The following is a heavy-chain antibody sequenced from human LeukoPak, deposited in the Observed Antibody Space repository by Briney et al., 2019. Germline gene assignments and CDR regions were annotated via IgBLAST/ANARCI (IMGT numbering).Heavy chain of an antibody. CDR1: GFTFSNAW. Sequence: GGSLRLSCAASGFTFSNAWMSWVRQAPGKGLEWVGRIKSKTDGGTTDYAAPVKGRFTISRDDSKNTLYLQMNSLKTEDTAVYYCTTVVWEYPEGWYFDYWGQGALVTVSS. J-gene: IGHJ4*02. CDR3: TTVVWEYPEGWYFDY. V-gene: IGHV3-15*01. D-gene: IGHD2/OR15-2a*01. CDR2: IKSKTDGGTT.